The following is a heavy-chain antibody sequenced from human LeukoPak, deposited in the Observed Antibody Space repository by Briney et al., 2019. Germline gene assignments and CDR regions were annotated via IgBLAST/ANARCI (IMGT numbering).Heavy chain of an antibody. V-gene: IGHV1-2*02. D-gene: IGHD5-12*01. Sequence: ASVKFSCKASGYTFTGYFVHWVRQAPGQGLQWMGWINPNTGGTNYAQKFQGRVTMTRDTSISTAYLELSRLRSDDTAVYYCAKDRYGDYEAPFHYYMDAWGRGTTVTVSS. CDR1: GYTFTGYF. J-gene: IGHJ6*03. CDR3: AKDRYGDYEAPFHYYMDA. CDR2: INPNTGGT.